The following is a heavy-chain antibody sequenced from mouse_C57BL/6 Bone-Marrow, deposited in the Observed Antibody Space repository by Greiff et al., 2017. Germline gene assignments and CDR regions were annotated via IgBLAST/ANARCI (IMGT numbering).Heavy chain of an antibody. V-gene: IGHV7-1*01. J-gene: IGHJ3*01. D-gene: IGHD2-3*01. CDR1: GFTFSDFY. CDR3: ARGGIYDGYYVGFAY. CDR2: SRNKANDYTT. Sequence: EVNVVESGGGLVQSGRSLRLSCATSGFTFSDFYMEWVRQAPGKGLEWIAASRNKANDYTTEYSASVKGRFIVSRDTSQSILYLQMNALRAEDTAMYYCARGGIYDGYYVGFAYWGQGTLVTVSA.